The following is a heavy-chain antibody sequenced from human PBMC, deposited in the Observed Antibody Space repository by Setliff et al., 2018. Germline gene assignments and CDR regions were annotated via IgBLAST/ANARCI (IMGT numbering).Heavy chain of an antibody. CDR1: DGSISNAY. CDR3: ARLPKIVTGYYGSHYYYYMDV. J-gene: IGHJ6*03. D-gene: IGHD3-9*01. Sequence: SETLSLTCTVSDGSISNAYWSWIRQSPGKGLEWIGYIYDTGSTNSDPSLKSRVTMSVDTSKNQFSLRLNSVTAADTAVYYCARLPKIVTGYYGSHYYYYMDVWGKGTTVTVSS. V-gene: IGHV4-59*08. CDR2: IYDTGST.